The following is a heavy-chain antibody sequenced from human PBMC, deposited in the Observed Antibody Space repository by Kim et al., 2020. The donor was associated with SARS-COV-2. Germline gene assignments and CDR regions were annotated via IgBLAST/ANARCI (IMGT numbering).Heavy chain of an antibody. V-gene: IGHV3-30*18. Sequence: GGSLRLSCAASGFTFSSYGMHWVRQAPGKGLEWVAVISYDGSNKYYADSVKGRFTISRDNSKNTLYLQMNSLRAEDTAVYYCAKGGLFYYVSSGCDYWGQGTLVTVSS. CDR3: AKGGLFYYVSSGCDY. J-gene: IGHJ4*02. CDR1: GFTFSSYG. D-gene: IGHD3-22*01. CDR2: ISYDGSNK.